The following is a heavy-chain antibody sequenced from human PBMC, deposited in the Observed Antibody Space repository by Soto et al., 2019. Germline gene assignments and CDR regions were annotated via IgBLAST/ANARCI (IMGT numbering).Heavy chain of an antibody. CDR3: ARTSAAGKYYYGMDV. Sequence: GESLKISCKGSGYSFTSYWIGWVRQMPGKGLEWMGIIYPGDSDTRYSPSFQGQVTISADKSISTAYLQWSSLRASDTAMYYCARTSAAGKYYYGMDVWGQGTTVTVSS. CDR2: IYPGDSDT. D-gene: IGHD6-13*01. CDR1: GYSFTSYW. J-gene: IGHJ6*02. V-gene: IGHV5-51*01.